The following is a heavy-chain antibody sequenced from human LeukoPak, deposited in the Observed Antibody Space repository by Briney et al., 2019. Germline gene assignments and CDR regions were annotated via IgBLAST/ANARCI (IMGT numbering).Heavy chain of an antibody. V-gene: IGHV1-69*06. J-gene: IGHJ4*02. CDR1: GGTFSSYA. D-gene: IGHD3-10*01. CDR2: IIPIFGTA. Sequence: SVKVSCKASGGTFSSYAISWVRQAPGQGLEWMGGIIPIFGTANYAQKFQGRVTITADKSTSTAYMELSSLRSEDTAVYYCARGELWFGEPRHYYFDYWGQGTLVTVSS. CDR3: ARGELWFGEPRHYYFDY.